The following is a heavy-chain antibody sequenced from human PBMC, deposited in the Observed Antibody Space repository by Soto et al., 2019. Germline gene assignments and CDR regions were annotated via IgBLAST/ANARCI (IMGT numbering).Heavy chain of an antibody. D-gene: IGHD2-15*01. J-gene: IGHJ4*02. CDR2: IKPNSGDT. Sequence: ASVKVSCKTSGYSFTGYYLHWVRQAPGQGLEWMGWIKPNSGDTNYAQKFQGRVSMTTDTSTSTAYMELRSLRSDDTAVYYCAQARYCSGGSCYYGYWGQGTLVTVSS. CDR1: GYSFTGYY. V-gene: IGHV1-2*02. CDR3: AQARYCSGGSCYYGY.